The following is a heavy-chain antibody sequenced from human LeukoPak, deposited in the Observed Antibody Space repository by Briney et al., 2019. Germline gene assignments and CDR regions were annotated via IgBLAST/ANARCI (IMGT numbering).Heavy chain of an antibody. CDR3: ARDTYSSGWTQVDY. Sequence: PGGSLRLSCAASGFTFSSYWMHWVRQAPGKGLVWVSRINSDGSSTSYADPVKGRFTISRDNAKNTLYLQMNSLRAEDTAVYYCARDTYSSGWTQVDYWGQGTLVTVSS. CDR2: INSDGSST. V-gene: IGHV3-74*01. CDR1: GFTFSSYW. J-gene: IGHJ4*02. D-gene: IGHD6-19*01.